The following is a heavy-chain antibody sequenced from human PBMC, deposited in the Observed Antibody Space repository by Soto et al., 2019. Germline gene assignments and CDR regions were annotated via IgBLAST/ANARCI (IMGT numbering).Heavy chain of an antibody. Sequence: GGSLRLSCAASGFTFSSYSMNWVRQAPGKGLEWVSSISSSSSYIYYADSVKGRFTISRDNAKNSLYLQMNSLRAEDTAVYYCARDYWGGYCRGGSCYSPYYYGMVVWGHGIT. J-gene: IGHJ6*02. CDR2: ISSSSSYI. CDR1: GFTFSSYS. D-gene: IGHD2-15*01. V-gene: IGHV3-21*01. CDR3: ARDYWGGYCRGGSCYSPYYYGMVV.